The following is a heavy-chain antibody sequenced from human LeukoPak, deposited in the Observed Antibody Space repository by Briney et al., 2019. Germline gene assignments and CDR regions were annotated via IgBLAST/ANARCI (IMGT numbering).Heavy chain of an antibody. CDR1: GGSISSYY. J-gene: IGHJ5*02. Sequence: SETLSPTCSVSGGSISSYYWSWIRQPPGKGLEWIGYIYYSGSTNYNPSLKSRVTISVDTSKNQFSLKLSSVTAADTAVYYCARAGGLVVAGAFDPWGQGTLVTVSS. CDR2: IYYSGST. CDR3: ARAGGLVVAGAFDP. V-gene: IGHV4-59*01. D-gene: IGHD6-19*01.